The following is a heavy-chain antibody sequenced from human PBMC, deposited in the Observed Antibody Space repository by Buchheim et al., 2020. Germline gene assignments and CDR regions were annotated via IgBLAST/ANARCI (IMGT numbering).Heavy chain of an antibody. CDR1: DFTFGNFW. Sequence: EVRLVQSGGGLVQSGGSLRLSCVGSDFTFGNFWMHWVRQVPGRGLVWVAHINEDATTTTYADSVKGRFTISRDNAKNSLYLQMNSLRAEDTALYYCARDSSSSLYYYYYMDVWGKGTT. V-gene: IGHV3-74*03. J-gene: IGHJ6*03. CDR3: ARDSSSSLYYYYYMDV. CDR2: INEDATTT. D-gene: IGHD6-13*01.